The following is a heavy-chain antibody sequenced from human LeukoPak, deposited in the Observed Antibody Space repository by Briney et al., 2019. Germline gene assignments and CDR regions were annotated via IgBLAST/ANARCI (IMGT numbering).Heavy chain of an antibody. Sequence: GGSLRLSCAASGFTFSSYSMNWVRQAPGKGLEWFLSISSSISYIYYADSVKGRFTISRDNAKNSLYLQMNSLRAEDTAVYYCARDSPGIAVAGTYGLFDYWGQGTLVTVSS. CDR3: ARDSPGIAVAGTYGLFDY. J-gene: IGHJ4*02. CDR2: ISSSISYI. V-gene: IGHV3-21*01. CDR1: GFTFSSYS. D-gene: IGHD6-19*01.